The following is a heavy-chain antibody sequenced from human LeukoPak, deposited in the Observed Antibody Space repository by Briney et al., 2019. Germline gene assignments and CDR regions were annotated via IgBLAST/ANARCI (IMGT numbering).Heavy chain of an antibody. CDR2: IIPIFGTA. V-gene: IGHV1-69*01. D-gene: IGHD3-16*01. Sequence: SVKVSCKASGGTFSSYAISWVRQAPGQGLEWMGGIIPIFGTANYAQKFQGRVTITADESTSTAYMELSSLRAEDTAVHYCARDLGFMITFGGVTDHWGQGTLVTVSS. CDR3: ARDLGFMITFGGVTDH. J-gene: IGHJ4*02. CDR1: GGTFSSYA.